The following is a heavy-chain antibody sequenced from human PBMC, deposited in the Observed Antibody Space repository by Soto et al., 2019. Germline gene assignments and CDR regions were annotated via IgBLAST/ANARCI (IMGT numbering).Heavy chain of an antibody. D-gene: IGHD1-1*01. CDR1: GGFVSSRSYY. V-gene: IGHV4-34*01. CDR2: MNHSGGT. CDR3: ARVERGTATTVVDAFDI. J-gene: IGHJ3*02. Sequence: QVQLQQWGAGLLKPSETLSLTWADYGGFVSSRSYYWSWLRQPPGKGIDWIGEMNHSGGTHFNPSLKSRVTISVDTSKNQSSLKMSSVTAADTALYYCARVERGTATTVVDAFDIWGPGTMVTVSS.